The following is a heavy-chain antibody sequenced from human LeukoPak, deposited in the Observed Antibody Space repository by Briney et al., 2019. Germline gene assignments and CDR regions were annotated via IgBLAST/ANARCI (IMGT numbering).Heavy chain of an antibody. Sequence: SETLSLTCTVSGGSISSHYWSWIRQPPGKGLEWIGYIYYSGSTNYNPSLKSRVTISVDTSKNQFSLKLSSVTAADTAVYYCARDVTGVALDYWGQGTLVTVSS. CDR1: GGSISSHY. D-gene: IGHD3-3*01. CDR3: ARDVTGVALDY. V-gene: IGHV4-59*11. CDR2: IYYSGST. J-gene: IGHJ4*02.